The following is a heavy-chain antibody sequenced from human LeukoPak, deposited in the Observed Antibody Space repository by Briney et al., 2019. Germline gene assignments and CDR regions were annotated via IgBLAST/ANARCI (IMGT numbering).Heavy chain of an antibody. V-gene: IGHV4-34*01. CDR2: INHSGST. J-gene: IGHJ4*02. D-gene: IGHD6-13*01. CDR3: ARHLAGGAAAVGY. CDR1: GGSFSGYY. Sequence: SETLSLTCAVYGGSFSGYYWSWIRQPPGKGLEWIGEINHSGSTNYNPSLKSRVTISVDTSKNQFSLKLSSVTAADTAVYYCARHLAGGAAAVGYWGQGTLVTVSS.